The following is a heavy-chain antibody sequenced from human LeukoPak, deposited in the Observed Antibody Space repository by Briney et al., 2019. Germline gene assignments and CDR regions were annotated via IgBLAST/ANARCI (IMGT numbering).Heavy chain of an antibody. CDR1: GFTVSSYH. CDR3: ARHQSSGNHN. CDR2: IYSGGGT. V-gene: IGHV3-66*04. J-gene: IGHJ4*02. Sequence: PGGSLRLSCAGSGFTVSSYHMSWVRQAQGKGLEWVSIIYSGGGTNYADSVKGRFTISRDNSKNTLYLQMNSLRAGDTAVYYCARHQSSGNHNWGQGTLVTVSS. D-gene: IGHD3-22*01.